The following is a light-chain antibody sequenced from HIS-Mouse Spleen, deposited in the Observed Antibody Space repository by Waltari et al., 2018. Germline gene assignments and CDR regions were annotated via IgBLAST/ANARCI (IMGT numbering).Light chain of an antibody. CDR1: KLGDKY. Sequence: SYELTQPPPGSVPPGQTASTPSPADKLGDKYVSWYQPKPGQPPVLVIYQDSKRPSGIPGRFSGSNSGNTATLTISGTQAMDEADYYCQAWDSSTVVFGGGTKLTVL. CDR2: QDS. V-gene: IGLV3-1*01. CDR3: QAWDSSTVV. J-gene: IGLJ2*01.